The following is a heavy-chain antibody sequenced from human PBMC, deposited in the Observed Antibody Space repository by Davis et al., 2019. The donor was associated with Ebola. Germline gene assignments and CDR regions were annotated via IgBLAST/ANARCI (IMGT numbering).Heavy chain of an antibody. CDR3: ARGVRGYGMDV. D-gene: IGHD3-10*01. V-gene: IGHV1-46*01. J-gene: IGHJ6*02. Sequence: ASVKVSCKASGYTFTSYYMHWVRQAPGQGLEWMGIINPSGGSTSYAQKFQGRVTMTRDTSISTAYMELSRLRSDDTAVYYCARGVRGYGMDVWGQGTTVTVSS. CDR2: INPSGGST. CDR1: GYTFTSYY.